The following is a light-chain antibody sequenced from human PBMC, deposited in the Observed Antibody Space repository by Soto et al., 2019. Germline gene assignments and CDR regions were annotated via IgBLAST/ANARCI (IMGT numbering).Light chain of an antibody. Sequence: QSALTQPASVSGSPGQSITISCTGSSSDVGGYNYVSWYQQHPGKAPKLMIYEVINRPSGVSSRFSGSKSGNTASLTISGLQAEDEAHYYCCSYTSSDTHLLFGGGTKVTLL. CDR1: SSDVGGYNY. CDR3: CSYTSSDTHLL. CDR2: EVI. V-gene: IGLV2-14*01. J-gene: IGLJ3*02.